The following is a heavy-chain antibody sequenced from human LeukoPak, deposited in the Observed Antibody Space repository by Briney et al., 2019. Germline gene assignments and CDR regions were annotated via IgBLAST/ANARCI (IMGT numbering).Heavy chain of an antibody. CDR3: ARVPRRGDRFDP. CDR1: GGTFSSYA. V-gene: IGHV1-8*02. J-gene: IGHJ5*02. D-gene: IGHD3-10*01. CDR2: MNPNSGDT. Sequence: ASVKVSCKASGGTFSSYAISWVRQAPGQGLEWMGWMNPNSGDTGYALKFQGRVTMSRSTSINTAYMELGSLRSEDTAVYYCARVPRRGDRFDPWGQGTLVTVSS.